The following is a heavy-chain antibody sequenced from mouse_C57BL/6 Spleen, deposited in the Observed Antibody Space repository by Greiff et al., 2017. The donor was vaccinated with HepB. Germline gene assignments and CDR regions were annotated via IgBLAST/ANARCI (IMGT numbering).Heavy chain of an antibody. CDR2: ISYDGSN. J-gene: IGHJ1*03. V-gene: IGHV3-6*01. CDR3: ARERDYGSSYWYFDV. CDR1: GYSITSGYY. Sequence: EESGPGLVKPSQSLSLTCSVTGYSITSGYYWNWIRQFPGNKLEWMGYISYDGSNNYNPSLKNRISITRDTSKNQFFLKLNSVTTEDTATYYCARERDYGSSYWYFDVWGTGTTVTVSS. D-gene: IGHD1-1*01.